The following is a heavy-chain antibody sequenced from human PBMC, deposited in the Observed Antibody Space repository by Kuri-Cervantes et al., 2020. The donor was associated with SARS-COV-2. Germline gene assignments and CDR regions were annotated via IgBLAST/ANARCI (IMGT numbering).Heavy chain of an antibody. CDR2: INNSGST. V-gene: IGHV4-34*08. CDR1: GGTFSTYY. Sequence: WETLSLTCAVYGGTFSTYYWSWIRQPPGKGLEWIGEINNSGSTNYNPSLKSRVTISVDTSKHQLSLKLSSVTAADTAVYYCAGSPGGVFDCWGQGTLVTVSS. D-gene: IGHD3-16*01. J-gene: IGHJ4*02. CDR3: AGSPGGVFDC.